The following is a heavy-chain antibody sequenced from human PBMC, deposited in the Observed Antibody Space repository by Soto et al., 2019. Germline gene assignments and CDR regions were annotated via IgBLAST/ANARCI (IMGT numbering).Heavy chain of an antibody. D-gene: IGHD3-22*01. Sequence: EVQLLESGGGLVQPGGSLRLSCVASGFTFSSYAMTWVHQAPGKGLEWVSTISDRGTNTYYADSVKGRFTISRDNSKNTLYLQVKNLRADDTAVYYCAKDYSSGYYAFDIWGQGTMVTVSS. V-gene: IGHV3-23*01. CDR2: ISDRGTNT. J-gene: IGHJ3*02. CDR3: AKDYSSGYYAFDI. CDR1: GFTFSSYA.